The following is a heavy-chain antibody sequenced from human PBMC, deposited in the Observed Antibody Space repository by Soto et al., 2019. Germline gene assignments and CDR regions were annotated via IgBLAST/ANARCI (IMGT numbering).Heavy chain of an antibody. CDR3: ARVTTTVTILDY. Sequence: SETLSLTCTVSGGSISSGDYYWSWIRQPPGKGLEWIGYIYYSGSTYYNPSLKSRVTISVDTSKNQFSLKLSSVTAADTAVYYCARVTTTVTILDYWGQGTLVTVSS. CDR2: IYYSGST. D-gene: IGHD4-17*01. J-gene: IGHJ4*02. CDR1: GGSISSGDYY. V-gene: IGHV4-30-4*01.